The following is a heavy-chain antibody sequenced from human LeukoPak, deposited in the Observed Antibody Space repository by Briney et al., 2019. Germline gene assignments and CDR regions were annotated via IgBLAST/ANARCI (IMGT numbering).Heavy chain of an antibody. CDR2: IYTSGST. CDR3: AREVQGDNDFDP. Sequence: SETLSLTCTLPGGSISSYYSSWIPQPAGKGLEWIGRIYTSGSTNYNPSLKSRVTMSVDTSKNQFSLKLSSVTAADTAVYYCAREVQGDNDFDPWGQGTLVTVSS. D-gene: IGHD1-1*01. J-gene: IGHJ5*02. V-gene: IGHV4-4*07. CDR1: GGSISSYY.